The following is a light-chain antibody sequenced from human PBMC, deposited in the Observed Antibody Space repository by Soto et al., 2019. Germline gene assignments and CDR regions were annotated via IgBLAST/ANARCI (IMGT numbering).Light chain of an antibody. CDR3: SSFAGGGNPVL. CDR1: SSDVGGYNY. J-gene: IGLJ2*01. Sequence: QSALTQPPSASGSLGQSVTISCTGTSSDVGGYNYVSWHQQHPGKAPKVRIYEVTKRPPGVPDRCAGSKSGNTASLTVSGLQAEDEADYYCSSFAGGGNPVLLGGGTKLTVL. CDR2: EVT. V-gene: IGLV2-8*01.